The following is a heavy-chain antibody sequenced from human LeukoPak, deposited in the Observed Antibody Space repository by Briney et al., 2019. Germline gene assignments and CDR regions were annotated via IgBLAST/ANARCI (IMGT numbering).Heavy chain of an antibody. J-gene: IGHJ4*02. D-gene: IGHD6-19*01. CDR1: GFTFSSYG. Sequence: GGSLRLSCAASGFTFSSYGMHWVRQAPGKGLEWVAFIRYDGSNKYYADSVKGRFTISRDNSKNTLYLQMNSLRAEDTAVYYCARDQIAVAGTPYYWGQGTLVTVSS. CDR3: ARDQIAVAGTPYY. V-gene: IGHV3-30*02. CDR2: IRYDGSNK.